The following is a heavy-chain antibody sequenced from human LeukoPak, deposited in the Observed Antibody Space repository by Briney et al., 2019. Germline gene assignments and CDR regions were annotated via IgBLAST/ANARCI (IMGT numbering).Heavy chain of an antibody. Sequence: SETLSLTCAVSGYSISSGYYWGWIRQPPGKWLEWIGSIYHDGSTYYNPSLKSRVTISIDTSNNHFSLKLSSVTAADTAVYYCARVGRFAGPDYWGQGTLVTVSS. D-gene: IGHD6-13*01. CDR2: IYHDGST. CDR3: ARVGRFAGPDY. CDR1: GYSISSGYY. J-gene: IGHJ4*02. V-gene: IGHV4-38-2*01.